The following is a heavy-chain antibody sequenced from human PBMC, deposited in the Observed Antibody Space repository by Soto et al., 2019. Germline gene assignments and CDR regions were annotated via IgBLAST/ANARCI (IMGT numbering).Heavy chain of an antibody. CDR3: ARPTITTGVDYYYGMDV. D-gene: IGHD3-22*01. Sequence: QVQLVQSGAEVKKPGSSVKFSSKASGGTSGKYPISWVRQALGQGLGWWGGIIPIFGTANYAQKFQGRVTITADESTSTAYMELSSLRSEDTAVYYCARPTITTGVDYYYGMDVWGQGTTVTVSS. V-gene: IGHV1-69*01. CDR1: GGTSGKYP. CDR2: IIPIFGTA. J-gene: IGHJ6*02.